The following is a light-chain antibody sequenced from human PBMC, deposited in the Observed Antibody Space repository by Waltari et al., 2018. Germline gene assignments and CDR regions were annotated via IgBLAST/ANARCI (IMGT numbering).Light chain of an antibody. CDR1: QSISSW. CDR2: KAS. J-gene: IGKJ1*01. Sequence: DIQMTQSPSSLSASVGDRVTITCRASQSISSWLAWYQQKPGKAPNLLIYKASSLGSGVPSRFSGSGSGTEFTLTISSLQPDDFATYYCQQYNSYSRTFVQGTKVDIK. CDR3: QQYNSYSRT. V-gene: IGKV1-5*03.